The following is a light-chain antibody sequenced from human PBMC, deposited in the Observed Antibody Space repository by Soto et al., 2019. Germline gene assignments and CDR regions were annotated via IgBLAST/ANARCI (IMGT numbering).Light chain of an antibody. CDR3: QAWDSSTVV. CDR1: KLGDKY. V-gene: IGLV3-1*01. CDR2: S. J-gene: IGLJ2*01. Sequence: SYELTQPPSVSVSPGQTASITCSGDKLGDKYACWYSKRPSGIPERFSGSNSGNTATLTISGTQAMDEADYYCQAWDSSTVVFGGGTKLTVL.